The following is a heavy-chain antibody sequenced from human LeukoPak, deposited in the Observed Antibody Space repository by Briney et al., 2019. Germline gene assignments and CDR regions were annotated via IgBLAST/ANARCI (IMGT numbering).Heavy chain of an antibody. V-gene: IGHV1-46*01. CDR1: GYTFTSYY. D-gene: IGHD5-12*01. Sequence: GASVKVSCKASGYTFTSYYMHWVRQAPGQGLEWMGIINPSGGSTSYAQKFQGRVTMTRDTSTSTVYMELSSLRSEDTAVYYCARGALWVATIMCYFDYWGQGTLVTVSS. J-gene: IGHJ4*02. CDR2: INPSGGST. CDR3: ARGALWVATIMCYFDY.